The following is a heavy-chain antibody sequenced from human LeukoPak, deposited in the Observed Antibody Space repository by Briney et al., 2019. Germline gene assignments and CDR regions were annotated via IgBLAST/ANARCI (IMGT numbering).Heavy chain of an antibody. CDR1: GFTFSDYY. J-gene: IGHJ4*02. D-gene: IGHD4-11*01. Sequence: GGSLRLSCAASGFTFSDYYMSWIRQAPGKGLEWVSYISSSGSTIYYADSVKGRFTISRDNAKNSLYLQMNSLRAEDTAVYYCARCYSNYDVPSDYWGQGTLVTVSS. CDR2: ISSSGSTI. V-gene: IGHV3-11*04. CDR3: ARCYSNYDVPSDY.